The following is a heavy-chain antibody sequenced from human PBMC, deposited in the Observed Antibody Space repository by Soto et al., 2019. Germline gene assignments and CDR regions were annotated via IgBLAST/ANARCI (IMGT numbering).Heavy chain of an antibody. Sequence: EVQLVETGGGLIQPGGSLRLSCAASGFTVSSNYMSWVRQAPGKGLEWVSVIYSGGSTYYADSVKGRFTISRDNSKNTLYLQMNSLRAEDTAVYYCASDRYSYGLILWYWGQGTLVTVSS. D-gene: IGHD5-18*01. CDR3: ASDRYSYGLILWY. CDR2: IYSGGST. J-gene: IGHJ4*02. V-gene: IGHV3-53*02. CDR1: GFTVSSNY.